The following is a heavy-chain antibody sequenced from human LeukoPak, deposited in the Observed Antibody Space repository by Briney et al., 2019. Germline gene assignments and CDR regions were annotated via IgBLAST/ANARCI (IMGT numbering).Heavy chain of an antibody. CDR2: ISAYNGDT. D-gene: IGHD6-6*01. V-gene: IGHV1-18*01. CDR3: ARGQLVPPNWFDP. J-gene: IGHJ5*02. Sequence: ASVKVSCEASGYTFTSYAFSWVRQAPGQGLEWMGWISAYNGDTKYAQKFQGRVTLTTDTSTSIGYMELRSLTSDDTAVYYCARGQLVPPNWFDPWGQGTLVTVSS. CDR1: GYTFTSYA.